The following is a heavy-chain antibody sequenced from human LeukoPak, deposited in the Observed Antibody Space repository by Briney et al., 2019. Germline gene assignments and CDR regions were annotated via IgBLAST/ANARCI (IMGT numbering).Heavy chain of an antibody. V-gene: IGHV3-33*01. Sequence: GGSLRLSCAASGFTFSSYGMHWVRQAPGKGLEWVAVIWYDGSNKYYADSVKGRFTISRDNSKNTLYLQMNSLRAEDTAVYCCARDLRRLLWFGEAYYYYGMDVWGKGTTVTVSS. CDR2: IWYDGSNK. CDR1: GFTFSSYG. D-gene: IGHD3-10*01. J-gene: IGHJ6*04. CDR3: ARDLRRLLWFGEAYYYYGMDV.